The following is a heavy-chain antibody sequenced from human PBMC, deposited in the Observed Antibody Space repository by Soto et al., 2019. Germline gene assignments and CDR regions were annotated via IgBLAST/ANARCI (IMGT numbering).Heavy chain of an antibody. J-gene: IGHJ4*02. D-gene: IGHD3-3*01. CDR3: AHRVLRTVFGLVTTTAIFFDF. Sequence: QITLNESGPTVVRPTETLTLTCRFSGFSLTTSGVGVGWIRQSPGKAPVWLALIYWDDDKRYSASLKSRLTITKDTSKNQVVLTVSDLDPTDTATYYCAHRVLRTVFGLVTTTAIFFDFWGPGTPVAVSS. CDR2: IYWDDDK. CDR1: GFSLTTSGVG. V-gene: IGHV2-5*02.